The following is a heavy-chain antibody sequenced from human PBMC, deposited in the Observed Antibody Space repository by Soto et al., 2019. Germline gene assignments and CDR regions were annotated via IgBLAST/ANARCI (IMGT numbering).Heavy chain of an antibody. D-gene: IGHD6-13*01. CDR2: VYYSGST. J-gene: IGHJ5*02. CDR1: GGSVSSGSYY. V-gene: IGHV4-61*01. Sequence: SETLSLTCTVSGGSVSSGSYYWSWIRQPPGKGLEWIGYVYYSGSTNYNPSLKSRVTISVDTSKNQFSLKLSSVTAADTAVYYCAREGIAAAGMFRGSLRHWFDPWGQGTPVTVSS. CDR3: AREGIAAAGMFRGSLRHWFDP.